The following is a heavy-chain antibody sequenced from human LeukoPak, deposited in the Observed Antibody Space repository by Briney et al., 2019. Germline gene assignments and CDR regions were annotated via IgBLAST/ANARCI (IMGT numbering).Heavy chain of an antibody. CDR3: SGRDEKRWVFDF. CDR2: ISSSGSTI. J-gene: IGHJ3*01. Sequence: TRGSLRLSCTDSRVTLPIYKMSCVRQAPGKGLEWVSYISSSGSTIYYADSVKGRFTTSRGTAKNSMYLQMNSLIAEDTTVYYCSGRDEKRWVFDFWGQGTMVTVSS. V-gene: IGHV3-48*03. D-gene: IGHD5-24*01. CDR1: RVTLPIYK.